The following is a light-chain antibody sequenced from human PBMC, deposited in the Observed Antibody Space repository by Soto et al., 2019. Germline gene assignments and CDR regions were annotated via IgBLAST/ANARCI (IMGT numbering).Light chain of an antibody. CDR3: QQYYDWPIT. CDR2: DAS. Sequence: EVVMTQSPATLSVSPGERSTLSFMTSQIISTSLAWYQHKPGQAPRLLIYDASTRATGIPARFSGSGSGTEFTLTISSLQSEDFALYYCQQYYDWPITFGQGTRLEIK. V-gene: IGKV3-15*01. J-gene: IGKJ5*01. CDR1: QIISTS.